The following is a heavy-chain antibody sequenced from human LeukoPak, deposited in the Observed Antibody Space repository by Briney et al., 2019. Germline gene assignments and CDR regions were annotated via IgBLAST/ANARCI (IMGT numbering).Heavy chain of an antibody. J-gene: IGHJ4*02. Sequence: PGRSLRLSCAASGFTFSTYVMSWVRQAPGKGLDWVSGISGSGSTTFYADSVKGRFTISRDNSKNTLYLQMNSLRAEDTAVYYCAKDGRLNPLLWGQGTLVTVSS. V-gene: IGHV3-23*01. CDR1: GFTFSTYV. CDR3: AKDGRLNPLL. CDR2: ISGSGSTT.